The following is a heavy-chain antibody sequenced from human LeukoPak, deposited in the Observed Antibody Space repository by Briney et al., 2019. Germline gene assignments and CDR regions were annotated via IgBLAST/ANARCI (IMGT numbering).Heavy chain of an antibody. D-gene: IGHD4-11*01. Sequence: PSETLSLTCTVSGGSTSSYYWSWLRQPPGKGLEWIGYIYYSGSTNYNPSLKSRVTISVDTSKNQFSLKLSSVTAADTAVYYCARSYSNSYYYYGMDVWGQGTTVTVSS. CDR2: IYYSGST. J-gene: IGHJ6*02. CDR1: GGSTSSYY. CDR3: ARSYSNSYYYYGMDV. V-gene: IGHV4-59*01.